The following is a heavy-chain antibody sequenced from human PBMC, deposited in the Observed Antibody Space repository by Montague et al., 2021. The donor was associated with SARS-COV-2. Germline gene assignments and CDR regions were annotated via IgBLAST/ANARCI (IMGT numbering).Heavy chain of an antibody. J-gene: IGHJ3*02. CDR1: GFTFGDYA. CDR3: AKDIGTYCSSTSCYWAGAFDI. Sequence: SLRLSCAASGFTFGDYAMHWVRQAPGKGLEWVSGISWNSGSIGYXDSVKGRFTISRDNAKNSLYLQMNSLRAEDTALYYCAKDIGTYCSSTSCYWAGAFDIWGQGTMVTVSS. V-gene: IGHV3-9*01. CDR2: ISWNSGSI. D-gene: IGHD2-2*01.